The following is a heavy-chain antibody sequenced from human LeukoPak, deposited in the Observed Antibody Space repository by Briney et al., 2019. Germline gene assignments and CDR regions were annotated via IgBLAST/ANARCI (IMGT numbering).Heavy chain of an antibody. J-gene: IGHJ3*02. CDR3: ARLRSYCGGDCYPYALDI. CDR1: GLTLSRHW. CDR2: INEDGSQK. V-gene: IGHV3-7*02. Sequence: GGSLRLSCAASGLTLSRHWMSWVRQAPGKGLEWVTNINEDGSQKHHVDSVKGRFTISRDNAKNTVYLQMNSLRAGDTAVYYCARLRSYCGGDCYPYALDIWGQGTMVTVSS. D-gene: IGHD2-21*02.